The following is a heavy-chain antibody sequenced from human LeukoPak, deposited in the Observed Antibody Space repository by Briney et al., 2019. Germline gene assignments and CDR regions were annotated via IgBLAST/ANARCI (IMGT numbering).Heavy chain of an antibody. V-gene: IGHV3-7*01. D-gene: IGHD1/OR15-1a*01. CDR3: LVTTRSRGFDY. CDR2: IRQDGSVQ. CDR1: GFTFSSYW. Sequence: GGSLRLSCAASGFTFSSYWMSWVRQAPGKGLEWVANIRQDGSVQNYVDSVKGRLTISRDNPKNSVYLQMSSLRAEDTAVYYCLVTTRSRGFDYWGQGTLVTVSS. J-gene: IGHJ4*02.